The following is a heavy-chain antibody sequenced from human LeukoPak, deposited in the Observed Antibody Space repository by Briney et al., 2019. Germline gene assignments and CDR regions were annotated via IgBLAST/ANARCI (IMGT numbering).Heavy chain of an antibody. Sequence: PSETLSLTCTVSGGSISSYYWSWIRQPPGKGLEWIGYIYYSGSTNYNPSLKSRVTISVDTSKNQFPLKLSSVTAADTAVYYCARDGTSWAGENDAFDIWGQGTMVTVSS. J-gene: IGHJ3*02. V-gene: IGHV4-59*01. CDR3: ARDGTSWAGENDAFDI. CDR2: IYYSGST. D-gene: IGHD7-27*01. CDR1: GGSISSYY.